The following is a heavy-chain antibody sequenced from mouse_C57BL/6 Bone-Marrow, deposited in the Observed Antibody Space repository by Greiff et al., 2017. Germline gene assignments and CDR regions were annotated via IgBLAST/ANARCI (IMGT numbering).Heavy chain of an antibody. J-gene: IGHJ2*01. V-gene: IGHV1-81*01. CDR3: ARETSFDY. CDR1: GYTFTSYG. CDR2: IYPRRGNT. D-gene: IGHD2-13*01. Sequence: VQLQQSGAELARPGASVKLSCKASGYTFTSYGISWVKQRTGQGLEWIGEIYPRRGNTYYNEKFKGKATLTADKSSSTAYMELRSLTSEDAAVYFCARETSFDYWGQGTTLTVST.